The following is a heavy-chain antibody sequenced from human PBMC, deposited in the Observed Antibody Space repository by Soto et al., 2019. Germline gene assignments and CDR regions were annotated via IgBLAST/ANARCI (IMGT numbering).Heavy chain of an antibody. CDR1: GFTFSSYA. CDR2: ISSNGGST. J-gene: IGHJ4*02. V-gene: IGHV3-64D*06. Sequence: GRSLRLSCSASGFTFSSYAMHWVRQAPGKGLEYVSAISSNGGSTYYADSVKGRFTISRDNSKNTLYLQMSSLRAEDTAVYYCVKGPDIVVVLAVPAYLGQGNLVTVPS. D-gene: IGHD2-2*01. CDR3: VKGPDIVVVLAVPAY.